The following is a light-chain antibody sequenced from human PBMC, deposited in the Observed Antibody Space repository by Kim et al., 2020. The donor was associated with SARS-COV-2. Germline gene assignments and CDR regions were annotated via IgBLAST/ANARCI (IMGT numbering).Light chain of an antibody. V-gene: IGLV1-47*01. CDR1: SSNIGSNY. CDR3: AAWDDSLSVWV. Sequence: ELTQPPSASGTPGQRVTISCSGSSSNIGSNYVYWYQQLPGTAPKLLIYRNNQRPSGVPDRFSGSKSGTSASLAISGLRSEDEADYYCAAWDDSLSVWVFGGGTKLTVL. CDR2: RNN. J-gene: IGLJ3*02.